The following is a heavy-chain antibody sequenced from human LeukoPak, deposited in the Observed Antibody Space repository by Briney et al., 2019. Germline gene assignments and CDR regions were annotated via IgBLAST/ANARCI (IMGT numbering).Heavy chain of an antibody. CDR3: ARSAYYYDSLFDY. J-gene: IGHJ4*02. CDR2: IYYSGST. V-gene: IGHV4-59*01. Sequence: PSETLSLTCTVSGGSISSYYWSWIRQPPGKGLEYIGYIYYSGSTNYNPSLKSRVTISIDTSTNQFSLNLTSVTAADTAVYYCARSAYYYDSLFDYWGQGTLVTVSS. CDR1: GGSISSYY. D-gene: IGHD3-22*01.